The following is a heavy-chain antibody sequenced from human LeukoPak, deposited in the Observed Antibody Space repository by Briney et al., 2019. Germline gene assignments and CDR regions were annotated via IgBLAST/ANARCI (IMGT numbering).Heavy chain of an antibody. D-gene: IGHD3-10*01. J-gene: IGHJ6*03. CDR3: ARAWYGGGLYYYYYYYMDV. Sequence: ASVKVSCKASGYTFTSYDINWVRQATGQGLEWMGWMNPNSGNTGYAQKFQGRVTMTRNTSISTAYMELSSLRSEDTAVYYCARAWYGGGLYYYYYYYMDVWGKGTTVTISS. V-gene: IGHV1-8*01. CDR2: MNPNSGNT. CDR1: GYTFTSYD.